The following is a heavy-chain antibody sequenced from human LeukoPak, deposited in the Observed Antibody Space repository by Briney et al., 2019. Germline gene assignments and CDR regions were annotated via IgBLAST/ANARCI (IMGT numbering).Heavy chain of an antibody. CDR2: ISYEGSNK. V-gene: IGHV3-30*18. Sequence: PGRSLRLSCAASGFTFSNYGMHWVRQAPGKGLEWVAVISYEGSNKYYTDSLKGRFTISRDNSKNTLYLQMNSLRADATALYYCAKDSYYYDSSGYYPQYYYYYMDVWGKGTTVTVSS. D-gene: IGHD3-22*01. CDR3: AKDSYYYDSSGYYPQYYYYYMDV. J-gene: IGHJ6*03. CDR1: GFTFSNYG.